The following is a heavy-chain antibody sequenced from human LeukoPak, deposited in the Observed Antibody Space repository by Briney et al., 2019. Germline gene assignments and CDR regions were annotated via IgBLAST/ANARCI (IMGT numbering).Heavy chain of an antibody. CDR3: ARLLTYYDILTGYSGGTSFDC. V-gene: IGHV4-39*01. D-gene: IGHD3-9*01. CDR2: IYYSGST. CDR1: GGSFGGYY. Sequence: SETLSLTCAVYGGSFGGYYWGWIRQPPGKGLEWIGSIYYSGSTSYNPSLKSRDTISVDTSKNQFSLRLSSVTAADTAVYYCARLLTYYDILTGYSGGTSFDCGGQGTLVTVSS. J-gene: IGHJ4*02.